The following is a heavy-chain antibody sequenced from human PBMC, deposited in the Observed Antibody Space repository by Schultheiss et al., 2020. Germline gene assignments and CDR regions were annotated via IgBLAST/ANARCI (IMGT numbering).Heavy chain of an antibody. Sequence: SQTLSLTCTVSGGSISSYYWSWIRQPAGKGLEWIGHIYISGSTNYNPSLKSRVTMSVDTSKNQFSLKLSSVTAADTAVYYCARDGGYSSSSGDYYYYYGMDVWGQGTTVTVSS. J-gene: IGHJ6*02. CDR3: ARDGGYSSSSGDYYYYYGMDV. CDR1: GGSISSYY. D-gene: IGHD6-6*01. V-gene: IGHV4-4*07. CDR2: IYISGST.